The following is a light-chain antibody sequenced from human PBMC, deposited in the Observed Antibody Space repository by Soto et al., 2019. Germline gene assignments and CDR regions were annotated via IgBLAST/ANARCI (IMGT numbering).Light chain of an antibody. J-gene: IGKJ2*01. Sequence: EIVMTQSPATLSVSPGERATLSCRASQSVSNSLAWYQQKPGQAPRLLIYDASTRATGIPARFSGSGSGTEFTLTITSLQSVDSAIYSCQQYKNWPPLYTFGQGTKLEIK. CDR1: QSVSNS. V-gene: IGKV3D-15*01. CDR2: DAS. CDR3: QQYKNWPPLYT.